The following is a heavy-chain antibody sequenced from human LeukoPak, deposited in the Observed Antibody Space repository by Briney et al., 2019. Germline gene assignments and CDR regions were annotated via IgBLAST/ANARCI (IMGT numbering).Heavy chain of an antibody. CDR3: ARDLPYCSSTSCYILRTYYYYGMDV. Sequence: PGGSLRLSCAASGFTFSSYWMSWVRQAPGKGLEGVANMKQDGSEKYYVDSVKGRFTISRDNAKNSLYLQMNSLRAEDTAVYYCARDLPYCSSTSCYILRTYYYYGMDVWGQGTTVTVSS. CDR1: GFTFSSYW. CDR2: MKQDGSEK. D-gene: IGHD2-2*02. V-gene: IGHV3-7*01. J-gene: IGHJ6*02.